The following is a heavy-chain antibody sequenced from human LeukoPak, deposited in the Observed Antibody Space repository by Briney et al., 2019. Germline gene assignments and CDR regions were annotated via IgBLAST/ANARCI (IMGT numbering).Heavy chain of an antibody. J-gene: IGHJ4*02. CDR1: GFTFSSYG. CDR3: AKGHDIVNRYFDY. D-gene: IGHD2-15*01. Sequence: LSGGSLRLSCAASGFTFSSYGMHWVRQAPGKGLEWVAFIRYDGDNKYYGDSVQGRFTISRDNSKNTLYLQMNSLRAEDTAVYYCAKGHDIVNRYFDYWGQGTLVTVSS. V-gene: IGHV3-30*02. CDR2: IRYDGDNK.